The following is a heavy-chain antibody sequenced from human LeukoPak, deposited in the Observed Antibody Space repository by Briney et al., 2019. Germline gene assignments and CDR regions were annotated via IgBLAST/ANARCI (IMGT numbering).Heavy chain of an antibody. J-gene: IGHJ4*02. V-gene: IGHV4-39*01. Sequence: PSETLSLTCTVSGGSISSSSYYWGWIRQPPGKGLEWIGSIFYSGSTCYNPSLQSRVTISVDTSKNQFSLKLSSVTAADTAVYYGARGARAGYNLEPFDYWGQGTLVTVSS. CDR1: GGSISSSSYY. D-gene: IGHD5-24*01. CDR3: ARGARAGYNLEPFDY. CDR2: IFYSGST.